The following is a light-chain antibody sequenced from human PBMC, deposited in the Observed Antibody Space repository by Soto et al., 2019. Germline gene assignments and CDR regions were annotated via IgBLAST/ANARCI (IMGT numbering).Light chain of an antibody. CDR3: QSYDSSLRGSRV. CDR1: SSNIGAGYD. V-gene: IGLV1-40*01. CDR2: GNS. J-gene: IGLJ1*01. Sequence: QSVLTQPPSVSGAPGQRVTISCTGSSSNIGAGYDVHWYQQLPGTAPKLLIYGNSNRPSGVPDRFSGSKSGTSASLAITGLQAEDEADYYCQSYDSSLRGSRVFGTGTKATVL.